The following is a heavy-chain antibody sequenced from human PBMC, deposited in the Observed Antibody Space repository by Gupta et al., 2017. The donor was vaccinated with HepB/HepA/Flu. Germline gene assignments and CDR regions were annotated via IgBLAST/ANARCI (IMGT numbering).Heavy chain of an antibody. CDR2: INRDAGKT. CDR1: GFTFSSFD. J-gene: IGHJ4*02. V-gene: IGHV3-23*01. CDR3: AKALASGRMFYLDS. D-gene: IGHD6-19*01. Sequence: EVQLLESGGGLLQPGGSLRLSCAASGFTFSSFDMNWVRQAPGKGLEWVSGINRDAGKTHYADFVKGRFTISRDNSRNTLSLQMTSLRVEDTAVYYCAKALASGRMFYLDSWGQGTLVTVS.